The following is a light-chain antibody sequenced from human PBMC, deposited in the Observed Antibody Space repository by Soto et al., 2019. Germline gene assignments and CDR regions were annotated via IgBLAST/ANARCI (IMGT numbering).Light chain of an antibody. Sequence: QSALTQPASVSGSHGQSITISCTGTSSDVGAYHYVSWYQQHPGKAPKLMIYEVSNRPSGVSDRFSGSRSGNTDSLTISGLQAEDESDYYCISYTSSSTWVFGGGTKLTVL. CDR2: EVS. CDR3: ISYTSSSTWV. CDR1: SSDVGAYHY. V-gene: IGLV2-14*01. J-gene: IGLJ3*02.